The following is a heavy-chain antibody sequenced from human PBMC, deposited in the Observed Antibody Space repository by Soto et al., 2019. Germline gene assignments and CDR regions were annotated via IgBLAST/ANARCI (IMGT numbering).Heavy chain of an antibody. J-gene: IGHJ4*02. CDR1: GYTFTSYG. CDR3: ARDRGLLWFGELRLGSYTPNDH. Sequence: QVQLVQSGAEVKKPGASVKVSCKASGYTFTSYGISWVRQAPGQGLEWMGWISAYNGNTNYAQKLQGRVTMTTDTCTSTAYMELRSLRSDDTAVYYCARDRGLLWFGELRLGSYTPNDHWGQGTLVTVSS. CDR2: ISAYNGNT. V-gene: IGHV1-18*01. D-gene: IGHD3-10*01.